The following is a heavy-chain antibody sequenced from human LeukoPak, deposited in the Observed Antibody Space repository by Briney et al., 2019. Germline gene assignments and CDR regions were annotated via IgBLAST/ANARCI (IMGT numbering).Heavy chain of an antibody. J-gene: IGHJ4*02. CDR2: INHSGSI. Sequence: PSETLSLTCAVYGGSFRGYYWSWIRQPPGKGLEWIGEINHSGSINYNPSLKSRVTISIDTSKNQFSLKLSSVTAADTAVYYCARLALNSGDLEWLLYRYRGGYFDYWGQGTLVTVSS. V-gene: IGHV4-34*01. CDR1: GGSFRGYY. CDR3: ARLALNSGDLEWLLYRYRGGYFDY. D-gene: IGHD3-3*01.